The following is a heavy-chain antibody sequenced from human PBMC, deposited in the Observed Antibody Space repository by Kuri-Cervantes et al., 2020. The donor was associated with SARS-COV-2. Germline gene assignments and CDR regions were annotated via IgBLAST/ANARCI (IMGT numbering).Heavy chain of an antibody. CDR2: IGVVGDP. CDR3: ARVDCSSTSCYYDY. V-gene: IGHV3-13*05. Sequence: LSLTCAASGFTFSSYDIHWVRQATGKGLEWVSGIGVVGDPYYPGSVKGRFTISRENAKNSLYLQMNSLRAGDTAVYYCARVDCSSTSCYYDYWGQGTLVTVSS. CDR1: GFTFSSYD. J-gene: IGHJ4*02. D-gene: IGHD2-2*01.